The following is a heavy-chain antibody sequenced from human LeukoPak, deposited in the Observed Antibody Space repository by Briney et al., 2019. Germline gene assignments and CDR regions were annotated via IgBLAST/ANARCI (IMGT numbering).Heavy chain of an antibody. J-gene: IGHJ4*02. CDR2: IYPGDSDT. Sequence: GESLKISCKGSGYSFTSYWIGWVRQMPGKGLEWMGIIYPGDSDTRYSPSFLGQVTISADKSISTAYLQWSSLKASDTAMYYCARPYRHYDFWSGYDYWGQGTLVTVSS. CDR3: ARPYRHYDFWSGYDY. V-gene: IGHV5-51*01. CDR1: GYSFTSYW. D-gene: IGHD3-3*01.